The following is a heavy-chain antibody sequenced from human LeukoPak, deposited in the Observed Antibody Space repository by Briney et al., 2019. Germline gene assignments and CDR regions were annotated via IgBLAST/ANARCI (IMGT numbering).Heavy chain of an antibody. J-gene: IGHJ6*02. CDR1: GFSFSRHL. CDR2: ISGDGSDT. Sequence: PGGSLRLSCSASGFSFSRHLMHWVRQDPGKGLVWVSHISGDGSDTGYADSVKGRFTISRDNAKSTLYLQMNSLRAEDTAVYYCAKDLAPYSSRSGVYGMDVWGQGTTVTVSS. V-gene: IGHV3-74*01. D-gene: IGHD6-13*01. CDR3: AKDLAPYSSRSGVYGMDV.